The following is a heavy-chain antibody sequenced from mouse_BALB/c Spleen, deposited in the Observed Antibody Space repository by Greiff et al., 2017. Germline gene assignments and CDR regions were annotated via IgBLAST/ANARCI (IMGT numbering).Heavy chain of an antibody. CDR3: TRGNRYLYYAMDY. J-gene: IGHJ4*01. Sequence: EVQLQESGTVLARPGASVKMSCKASGYSFTSYWMHWVKRRPGQGLEWIGAIYPGNSDTSYNQKFKGKAKLTAVTSASTAYMELSSLTTEDSAVYYCTRGNRYLYYAMDYWGQGTAVTVSS. V-gene: IGHV1-5*01. CDR1: GYSFTSYW. CDR2: IYPGNSDT. D-gene: IGHD2-14*01.